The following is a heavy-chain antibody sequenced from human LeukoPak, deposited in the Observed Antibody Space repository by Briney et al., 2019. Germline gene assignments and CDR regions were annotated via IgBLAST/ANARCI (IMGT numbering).Heavy chain of an antibody. CDR1: GFTFSSYG. J-gene: IGHJ4*02. Sequence: GGSLRLSCAASGFTFSSYGMHWVRQAPGKGLEWVAFIRYDGSGKYYADSVKGRFTISRDNAKKSLFLQMNSLRAEDTAVYYCTRVTNSGYDSGNFDYRGQGTLVTVSS. CDR2: IRYDGSGK. V-gene: IGHV3-30*02. D-gene: IGHD5-12*01. CDR3: TRVTNSGYDSGNFDY.